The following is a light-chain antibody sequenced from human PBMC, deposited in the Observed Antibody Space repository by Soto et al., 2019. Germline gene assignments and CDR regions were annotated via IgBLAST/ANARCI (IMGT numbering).Light chain of an antibody. J-gene: IGKJ2*01. CDR1: QSITSY. CDR3: QQTYNSLMYT. CDR2: AAS. Sequence: DIQMTQSPSSLSVSVGDRVTITCRASQSITSYLNWYQQKPGKAPKLLIYAASNLQSGVPPRFRGSGSGTDFTLTISSLQPEDFATYYCQQTYNSLMYTFGQGTNLEIK. V-gene: IGKV1-39*01.